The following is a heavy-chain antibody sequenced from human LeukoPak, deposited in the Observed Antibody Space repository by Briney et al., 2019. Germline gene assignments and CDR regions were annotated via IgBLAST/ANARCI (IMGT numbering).Heavy chain of an antibody. CDR1: GLSFTSFA. CDR2: RRGDGET. V-gene: IGHV3-23*01. J-gene: IGHJ4*02. Sequence: GGSLRLSCAASGLSFTSFAMSWVRQAPARGPEWVSSRRGDGETFYADSVRGRFTLSRDDSRNTVYLQLNNLRVEDTAIYYCARASWVSSADAVRWGQGTQVTVSS. D-gene: IGHD3-16*01. CDR3: ARASWVSSADAVR.